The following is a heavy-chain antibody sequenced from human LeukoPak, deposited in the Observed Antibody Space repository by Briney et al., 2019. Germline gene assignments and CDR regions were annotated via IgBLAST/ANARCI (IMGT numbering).Heavy chain of an antibody. Sequence: PSETLSLTCTVSGGSISSSSYYWGWIRQPPGKGLEWIGSIYYSGSTYYNPSLKSRVTISVDTSKDQFSLKLSSVTAADTAVYYCARDRSSSWYRYYYYYMDVWGKGTTVTVSS. D-gene: IGHD6-13*01. V-gene: IGHV4-39*07. CDR3: ARDRSSSWYRYYYYYMDV. J-gene: IGHJ6*03. CDR2: IYYSGST. CDR1: GGSISSSSYY.